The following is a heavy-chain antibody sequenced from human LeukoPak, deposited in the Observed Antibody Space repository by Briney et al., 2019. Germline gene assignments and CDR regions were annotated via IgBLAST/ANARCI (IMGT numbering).Heavy chain of an antibody. D-gene: IGHD3-10*01. J-gene: IGHJ4*02. CDR1: GFTFSNYA. CDR3: ARGAMVRGVIMFGY. V-gene: IGHV3-23*01. CDR2: ISGSGGST. Sequence: GGSLRLSCAASGFTFSNYAMNWVRQAPGKGLEWVSTISGSGGSTYYADSVKGRFTISRDNAKNSLYLQMNSLRDEDTAVYYCARGAMVRGVIMFGYWGQGTLVTVSS.